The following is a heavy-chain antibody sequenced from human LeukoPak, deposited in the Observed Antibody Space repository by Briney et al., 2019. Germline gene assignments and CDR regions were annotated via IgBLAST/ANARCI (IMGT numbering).Heavy chain of an antibody. CDR2: IYHSGST. V-gene: IGHV4-4*02. Sequence: SETLSLTCAVSGGSISSSNWWSWVRQPPGKGLEWIGEIYHSGSTNYNPSLKSRVTISVDKSKNQFSLKLSSVTAADTAVYYCASWSGSGWYYFDSWGQGTLVTVSS. CDR1: GGSISSSNW. CDR3: ASWSGSGWYYFDS. D-gene: IGHD6-19*01. J-gene: IGHJ4*02.